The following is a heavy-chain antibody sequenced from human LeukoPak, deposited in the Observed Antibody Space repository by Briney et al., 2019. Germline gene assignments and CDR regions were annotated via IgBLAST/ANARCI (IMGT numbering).Heavy chain of an antibody. CDR1: GGSISSYY. CDR2: IYYSVST. D-gene: IGHD4-17*01. J-gene: IGHJ4*02. V-gene: IGHV4-59*08. Sequence: SETLSLTCTVSGGSISSYYWSWIRQPPGKGLEWIGYIYYSVSTNYNPSLKRLFTISVYTSKNQVSLKLTSVTAADTAVYYCARHPGSGDPFIGYFDYWGQGTLVTVS. CDR3: ARHPGSGDPFIGYFDY.